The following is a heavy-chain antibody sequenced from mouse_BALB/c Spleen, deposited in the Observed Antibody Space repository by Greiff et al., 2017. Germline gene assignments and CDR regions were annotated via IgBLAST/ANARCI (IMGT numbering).Heavy chain of an antibody. CDR3: ARPDYGSSWFAY. D-gene: IGHD1-1*01. Sequence: EVKLMESGGGLVKPGGSLKLSCAASGFTFSDYYMYWVRQTPEKRLEWVATISSGGSYTYYPDSVKGRFTISRDNAKNTLYLQMSSLKSEDTAMYYCARPDYGSSWFAYWGQGTLVTVSA. V-gene: IGHV5-4*02. CDR2: ISSGGSYT. J-gene: IGHJ3*01. CDR1: GFTFSDYY.